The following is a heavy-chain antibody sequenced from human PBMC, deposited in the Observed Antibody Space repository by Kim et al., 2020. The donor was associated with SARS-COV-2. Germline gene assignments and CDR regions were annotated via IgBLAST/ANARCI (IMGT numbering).Heavy chain of an antibody. CDR2: ISWNSGSI. D-gene: IGHD3-3*01. CDR1: GFTFGDYA. V-gene: IGHV3-9*01. Sequence: GGSLRLSCAASGFTFGDYAMHWVRQAPGKGLEWVSGISWNSGSIGYADSVKGRFTISRDNAKNSLYLQMNSLRAEDTALYYFAKDRVTRFLEWSQHPTEFGYWGQGTLVTVSS. J-gene: IGHJ4*02. CDR3: AKDRVTRFLEWSQHPTEFGY.